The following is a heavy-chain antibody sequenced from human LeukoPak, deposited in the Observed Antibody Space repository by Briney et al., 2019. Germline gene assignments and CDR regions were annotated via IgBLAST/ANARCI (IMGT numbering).Heavy chain of an antibody. CDR3: ARGPTSVVHLDY. J-gene: IGHJ4*02. V-gene: IGHV4-4*02. CDR2: IYHSGTT. Sequence: SETLSLTCNVSGDSLSSSYWWNWVRQPPGEGLQWIGQIYHSGTTTYNPSLNSRVNFSVDKSKNQFFLTLHSVTAADTAIYYCARGPTSVVHLDYWGRGIMVTVS. D-gene: IGHD1-1*01. CDR1: GDSLSSSYW.